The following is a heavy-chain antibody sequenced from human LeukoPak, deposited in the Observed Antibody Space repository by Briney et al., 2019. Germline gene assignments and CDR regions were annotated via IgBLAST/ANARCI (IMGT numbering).Heavy chain of an antibody. D-gene: IGHD5-12*01. CDR3: ARDQEDIVATIGGDAFDI. J-gene: IGHJ3*02. Sequence: GGSLRLSCAASGFTFSSYSMNWVRQAPGKGLEWVSSISSSSNIYYAGSVKGRFTISRDNAKNLLYLQMNSLRAEDTAVYYCARDQEDIVATIGGDAFDIWGQGTMVTVSS. V-gene: IGHV3-21*01. CDR1: GFTFSSYS. CDR2: ISSSSNI.